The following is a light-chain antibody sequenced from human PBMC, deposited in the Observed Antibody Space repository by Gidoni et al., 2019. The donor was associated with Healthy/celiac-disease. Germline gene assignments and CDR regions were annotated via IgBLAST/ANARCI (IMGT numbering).Light chain of an antibody. CDR2: DAS. CDR3: QQYDNLPRGT. V-gene: IGKV1-33*01. J-gene: IGKJ1*01. CDR1: QDISNY. Sequence: DIQMTQSPSSLSASVGDRVTITCQASQDISNYLNWYQQKPGKAPKLLIYDASYLETGVPSRFSGSGSGTDFTFTISSLQPEDIATYYCQQYDNLPRGTFGQGTKVEIK.